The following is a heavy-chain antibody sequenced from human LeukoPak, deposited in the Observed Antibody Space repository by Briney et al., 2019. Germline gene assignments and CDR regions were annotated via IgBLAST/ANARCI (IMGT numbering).Heavy chain of an antibody. CDR2: MYPNSGNT. CDR3: ARGLRDSSGREYFQH. Sequence: ASVKVSCKASGYTFTSYDISWVRQAAGQGLEWMGWMYPNSGNTGYAQKFKGRVTMTGNTYINTAYMELSSLRSEDTAVYYCARGLRDSSGREYFQHWGQGTLVTVSS. CDR1: GYTFTSYD. D-gene: IGHD3-22*01. V-gene: IGHV1-8*01. J-gene: IGHJ1*01.